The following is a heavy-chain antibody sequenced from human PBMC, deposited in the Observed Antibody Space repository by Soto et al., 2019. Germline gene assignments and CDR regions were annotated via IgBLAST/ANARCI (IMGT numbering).Heavy chain of an antibody. CDR1: GFPLSTYS. Sequence: GGSLRLSCAGSGFPLSTYSMNWVRQAPGKGLECVSSINSGSTYVNYTDSVKGRFTISRDDAKNLLYLQMNSLRVEDTAIYYCARDYGDYWGGRYFDYWGQGILVTVSS. D-gene: IGHD4-17*01. CDR2: INSGSTYV. J-gene: IGHJ4*02. CDR3: ARDYGDYWGGRYFDY. V-gene: IGHV3-21*01.